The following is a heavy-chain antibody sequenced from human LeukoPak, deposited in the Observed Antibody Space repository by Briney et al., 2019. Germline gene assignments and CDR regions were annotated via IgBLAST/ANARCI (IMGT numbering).Heavy chain of an antibody. CDR2: INSDGSST. CDR1: GFTFSSYW. CDR3: AKIPGGSGSQYDY. D-gene: IGHD3-10*01. V-gene: IGHV3-74*01. J-gene: IGHJ4*02. Sequence: GGSLRLSCAASGFTFSSYWMHWVRQAPGKGLVWVSRINSDGSSTFYADSVKGRFTTSRDNAENTVYLQMNSLRADDTAVYYCAKIPGGSGSQYDYWGQGTLVIVSS.